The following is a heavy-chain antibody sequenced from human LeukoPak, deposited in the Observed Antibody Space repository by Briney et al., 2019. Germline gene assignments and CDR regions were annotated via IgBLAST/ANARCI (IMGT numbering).Heavy chain of an antibody. CDR3: ARGDYDFWSGYYTGDY. Sequence: GASVKVSCKASGYTFTSYGISWVRQAPGQGLEWMGWISAYNSNTNYAQKLQGRVTMTTDTSTSTAYMELRSLRSDDTAVYYCARGDYDFWSGYYTGDYWGQGTLVTVSS. D-gene: IGHD3-3*01. J-gene: IGHJ4*02. CDR2: ISAYNSNT. CDR1: GYTFTSYG. V-gene: IGHV1-18*01.